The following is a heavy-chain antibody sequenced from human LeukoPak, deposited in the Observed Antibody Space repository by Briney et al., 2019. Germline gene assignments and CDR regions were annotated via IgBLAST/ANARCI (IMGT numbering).Heavy chain of an antibody. J-gene: IGHJ6*03. CDR2: MNPNSGNT. Sequence: ASVKVSCKASGYTFTSYDITWVRQATGQGLEWMGWMNPNSGNTGYAQKFQGRVTMTRNTSISTAYMELSSLRSEDAAVYYCARGPDYGENYYYYYYMDVWGKGTTVTVSS. V-gene: IGHV1-8*01. D-gene: IGHD4-17*01. CDR1: GYTFTSYD. CDR3: ARGPDYGENYYYYYYMDV.